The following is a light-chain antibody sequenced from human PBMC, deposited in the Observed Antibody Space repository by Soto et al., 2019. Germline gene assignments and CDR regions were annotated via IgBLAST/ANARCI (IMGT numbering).Light chain of an antibody. Sequence: QSALTQPASVSASPGQSITISCTGSSSDVGSYNLVSWYQQHPGKAPKFMIYEGTKRPSGVSNRFSGSKSGNTASLTISGLQAEDEADYYWCSYAGSSTWVFGGGTKVTVL. V-gene: IGLV2-23*01. CDR2: EGT. CDR3: CSYAGSSTWV. J-gene: IGLJ2*01. CDR1: SSDVGSYNL.